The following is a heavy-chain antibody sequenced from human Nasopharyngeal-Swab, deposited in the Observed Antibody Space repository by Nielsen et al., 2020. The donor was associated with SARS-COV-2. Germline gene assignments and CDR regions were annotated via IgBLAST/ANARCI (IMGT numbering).Heavy chain of an antibody. J-gene: IGHJ2*01. CDR3: ARPPYSSSWYPPPNYWYFDL. CDR1: GGSISSGGYY. CDR2: IYYSGST. D-gene: IGHD6-13*01. Sequence: SETLSLTCTVSGGSISSGGYYWSWIRQHPGKGLEWFGYIYYSGSTSYNPSLKSRVTISVDTSKNQFSLKLSSVTAADTAVYYCARPPYSSSWYPPPNYWYFDLWGRGTLVTVSS. V-gene: IGHV4-31*03.